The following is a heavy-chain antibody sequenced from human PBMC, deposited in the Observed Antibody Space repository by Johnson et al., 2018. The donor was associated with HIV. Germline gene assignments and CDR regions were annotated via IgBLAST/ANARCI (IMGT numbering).Heavy chain of an antibody. CDR2: ISYDGSNK. Sequence: VQLVESGGGVVQPGRSLRLSCAASGFTFSSYSMHWVRQAPGKGLEWVAVISYDGSNKYYADSVKGRFTISRDNSKNPLYLQMNSLRAEDTAVYYCARDLAALNAFDIWGQGTMVTVSS. V-gene: IGHV3-30*04. J-gene: IGHJ3*02. CDR1: GFTFSSYS. CDR3: ARDLAALNAFDI. D-gene: IGHD2-15*01.